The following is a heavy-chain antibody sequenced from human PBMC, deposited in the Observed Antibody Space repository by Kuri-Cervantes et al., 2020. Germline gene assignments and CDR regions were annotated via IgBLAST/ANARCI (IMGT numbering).Heavy chain of an antibody. CDR2: ISNDGNNK. CDR1: GFTFSSHG. D-gene: IGHD1-1*01. V-gene: IGHV3-30*03. Sequence: GGSLRLSCAASGFTFSSHGMHWVRQAPGKGLEWVTVISNDGNNKYYADSVKGRFTISRDNSKNTLFLQMNSLRAEDTAVYYCAYWAGTVYNWYGPFDFWGQGTLVTVSS. J-gene: IGHJ4*02. CDR3: AYWAGTVYNWYGPFDF.